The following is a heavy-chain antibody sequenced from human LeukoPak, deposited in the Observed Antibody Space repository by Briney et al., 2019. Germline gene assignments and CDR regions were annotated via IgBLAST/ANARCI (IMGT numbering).Heavy chain of an antibody. Sequence: QTGGSLRLSCAASGFTFSSYWMRWVRQAPGKGLEWVANIKQDGSEKYYVDSVKGRFTISRDNAKNSLYLQMNSLRAEDTAVYYCARGGGTYYYDSSGYYYYWGQGTLVTVSS. V-gene: IGHV3-7*04. CDR1: GFTFSSYW. CDR3: ARGGGTYYYDSSGYYYY. D-gene: IGHD3-22*01. CDR2: IKQDGSEK. J-gene: IGHJ4*02.